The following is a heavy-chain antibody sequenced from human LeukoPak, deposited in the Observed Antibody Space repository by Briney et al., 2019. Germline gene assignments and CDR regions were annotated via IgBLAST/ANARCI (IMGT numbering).Heavy chain of an antibody. CDR1: GFTFTNYY. Sequence: GASVKVSCKSSGFTFTNYYIHWVRQAPGQGLEWMGYIGPHSSATSSPQEFQGRVTMTRDASMSTAYMELTRLTSDDTAVYYCAREGNGLLSKDFDSWGQGTLVTVSS. D-gene: IGHD4-23*01. V-gene: IGHV1-2*02. CDR2: IGPHSSAT. J-gene: IGHJ4*02. CDR3: AREGNGLLSKDFDS.